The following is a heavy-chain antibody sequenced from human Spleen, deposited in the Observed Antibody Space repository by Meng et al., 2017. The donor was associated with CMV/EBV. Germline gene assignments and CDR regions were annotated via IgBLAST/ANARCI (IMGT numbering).Heavy chain of an antibody. CDR1: GGSVSSGSYY. Sequence: GSLRLSCTVSGGSVSSGSYYWSWIRQPPGKGLEWIGYIYYSGSTNYNPSLKSRVTISVDTSKIQVSLKLRSVTAADTAVYFCARTQLWFGASYYSDNWGQGTLVTVSS. CDR3: ARTQLWFGASYYSDN. D-gene: IGHD3-10*01. J-gene: IGHJ4*02. V-gene: IGHV4-61*01. CDR2: IYYSGST.